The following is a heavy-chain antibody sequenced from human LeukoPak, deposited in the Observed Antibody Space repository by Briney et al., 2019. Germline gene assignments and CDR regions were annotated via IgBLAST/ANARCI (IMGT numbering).Heavy chain of an antibody. CDR2: IKQDGSEK. Sequence: PGGSLRLSCAASGFTFSSYGMHWVRQAPGKGLEWVVNIKQDGSEKYYVDSVKGRFTISRDNAKNSLYLQMNSLRAEDTAVYYCARDSWFPTPNYYYYYGMDVWGQGTTVTVSS. D-gene: IGHD3-10*01. J-gene: IGHJ6*02. CDR3: ARDSWFPTPNYYYYYGMDV. CDR1: GFTFSSYG. V-gene: IGHV3-7*01.